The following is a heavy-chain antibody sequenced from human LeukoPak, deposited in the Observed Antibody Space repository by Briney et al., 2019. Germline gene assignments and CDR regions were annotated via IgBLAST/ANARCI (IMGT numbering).Heavy chain of an antibody. V-gene: IGHV3-53*01. CDR1: GFAVSDRC. CDR2: IFTGGDT. CDR3: VKGSTGVPPLEY. Sequence: LGWSLRLVCAVSGFAVSDRCVSWGRQATGKGLEWPSVIFTGGDTYYAGSVKGRFTISRDNSENTLYLQMNSLTAEDTALYYCVKGSTGVPPLEYWGQGTLVTVSS. J-gene: IGHJ4*02. D-gene: IGHD1-1*01.